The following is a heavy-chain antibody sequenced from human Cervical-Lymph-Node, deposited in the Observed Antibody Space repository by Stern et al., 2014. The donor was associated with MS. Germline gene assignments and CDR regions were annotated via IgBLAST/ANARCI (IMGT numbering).Heavy chain of an antibody. D-gene: IGHD3-10*01. J-gene: IGHJ4*02. CDR3: ARDGRSSYGSGSYYSSGY. V-gene: IGHV1-2*02. Sequence: VQLVQSGAEVKKPGASVKVSCKASGYSFTGYFLHWVRQAPGQGLEWMGWIHPNSGDTNYAQKVHGRVTMTRDSSSSTAYMELSSLRSDDTAVYYCARDGRSSYGSGSYYSSGYWGQGTLVTVSS. CDR2: IHPNSGDT. CDR1: GYSFTGYF.